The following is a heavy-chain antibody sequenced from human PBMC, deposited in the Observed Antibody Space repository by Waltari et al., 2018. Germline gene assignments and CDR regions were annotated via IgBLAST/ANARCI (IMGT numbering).Heavy chain of an antibody. CDR1: GGSIIRYY. CDR2: INYSGSS. V-gene: IGHV4-59*01. CDR3: ARVRGAATYYFESSGYYDAFDI. J-gene: IGHJ3*02. Sequence: QVQLQESGPGLVKPSETLSLPCTVAGGSIIRYYWTCIRQPPGKGLEWIEYINYSGSSNSNPFLRSRFPISVDTSKNHFSLKLSSVTAADTAVYYCARVRGAATYYFESSGYYDAFDIWGQGTLVTVSS. D-gene: IGHD3-22*01.